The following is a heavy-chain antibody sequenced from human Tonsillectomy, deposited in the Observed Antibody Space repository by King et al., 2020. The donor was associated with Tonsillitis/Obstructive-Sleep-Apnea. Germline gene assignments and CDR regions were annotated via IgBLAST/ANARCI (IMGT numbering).Heavy chain of an antibody. J-gene: IGHJ4*02. Sequence: VQLVESGGGLVQPGGSLRLSCAVSGITFSNYEMNWVRQAPGKGLDWVSSISTSGTTRYYADSVKGRFTISRDNAKNLLYLQMNSLRDEDTAVYYCAGDLGDYGDLYYFDSWGQGTLVTVSS. D-gene: IGHD4-17*01. V-gene: IGHV3-48*03. CDR3: AGDLGDYGDLYYFDS. CDR1: GITFSNYE. CDR2: ISTSGTTR.